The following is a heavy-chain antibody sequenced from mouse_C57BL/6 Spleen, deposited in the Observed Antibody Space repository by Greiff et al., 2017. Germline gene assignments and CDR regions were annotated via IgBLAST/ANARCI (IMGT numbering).Heavy chain of an antibody. Sequence: EVMLVESGGGLVQPGGSLSLSCAASGFTFTDYYMSWVRQPPGKALEWLGFISNKANGYTTEYSASVKGRFTISRDNSQSILYLHMNALRAEDSATYYCARDGYLDYWGQGTTLTVSS. CDR1: GFTFTDYY. D-gene: IGHD2-3*01. CDR2: ISNKANGYTT. J-gene: IGHJ2*01. CDR3: ARDGYLDY. V-gene: IGHV7-3*01.